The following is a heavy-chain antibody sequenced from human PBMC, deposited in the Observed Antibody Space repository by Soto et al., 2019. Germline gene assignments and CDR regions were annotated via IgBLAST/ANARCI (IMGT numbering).Heavy chain of an antibody. V-gene: IGHV3-30*18. CDR3: TKGGTVPFDY. J-gene: IGHJ4*02. Sequence: QVEFMQSGGGVVQPGGSLRLSCATSGITFSRYAMHWVRQAPGKRMEWVAVVFFDGNNKYYGDSVKGRFTVSRDNSKNTTYLQMNGLRPEDSGVYYCTKGGTVPFDYWGQGSLVSVSS. CDR2: VFFDGNNK. D-gene: IGHD3-16*01. CDR1: GITFSRYA.